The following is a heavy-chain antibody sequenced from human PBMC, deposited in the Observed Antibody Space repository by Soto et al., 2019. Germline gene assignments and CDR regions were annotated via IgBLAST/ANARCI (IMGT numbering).Heavy chain of an antibody. J-gene: IGHJ6*02. D-gene: IGHD5-18*01. CDR2: ISLDGSNK. V-gene: IGHV3-30-3*01. CDR3: ARGMGLSTADYYGMDV. Sequence: GGSLRLSCAASGFTFSSYAMHWVRQAPGKGLEWVAVISLDGSNKYYADSLKGRFTISRDNSKNTLYLQMNSLRAGDTAVCYWARGMGLSTADYYGMDVWGQGTTVTVSS. CDR1: GFTFSSYA.